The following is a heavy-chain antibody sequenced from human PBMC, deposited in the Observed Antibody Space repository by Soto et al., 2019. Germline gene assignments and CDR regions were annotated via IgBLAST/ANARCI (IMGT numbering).Heavy chain of an antibody. Sequence: QVQLVQSGAEVKKPGSSVKVSCKASGGTFSSYTISWVRQAPGQGLEWMGRIIPILGIVNYAQKFQGRVTITADKSTSTAYMELSSLRSEDTAVYYCARGGIVVVPAAYSGFDPWGQGTLVTVSS. CDR1: GGTFSSYT. CDR3: ARGGIVVVPAAYSGFDP. V-gene: IGHV1-69*02. D-gene: IGHD2-2*01. CDR2: IIPILGIV. J-gene: IGHJ5*02.